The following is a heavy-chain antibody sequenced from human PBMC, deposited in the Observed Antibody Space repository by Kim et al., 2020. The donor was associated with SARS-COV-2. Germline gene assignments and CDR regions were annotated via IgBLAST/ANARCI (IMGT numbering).Heavy chain of an antibody. D-gene: IGHD6-19*01. Sequence: YRDYAVSVKSRITINPDTSKNQFSLQLTSVTPEDTAFYYCVRYSGWYYFDYWGQGTLVIVSS. J-gene: IGHJ4*02. V-gene: IGHV6-1*01. CDR3: VRYSGWYYFDY. CDR2: YR.